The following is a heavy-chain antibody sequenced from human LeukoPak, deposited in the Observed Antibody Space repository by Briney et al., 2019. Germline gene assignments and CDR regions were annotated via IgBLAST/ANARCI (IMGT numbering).Heavy chain of an antibody. CDR3: ARPQSSGNYFY. Sequence: SETLSLTCTASGGSIKSTNTFWGWIRQPPGKGLEWVGSISYGDSAYYNPALKGRVTISIDTSKNQFSLQLNSVTAADTAVYYCARPQSSGNYFYWGQGTLVTVSS. CDR2: ISYGDSA. CDR1: GGSIKSTNTF. D-gene: IGHD1-26*01. J-gene: IGHJ4*02. V-gene: IGHV4-39*01.